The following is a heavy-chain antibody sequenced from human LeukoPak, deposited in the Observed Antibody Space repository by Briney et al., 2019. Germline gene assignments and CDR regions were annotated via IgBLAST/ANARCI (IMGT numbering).Heavy chain of an antibody. J-gene: IGHJ4*02. CDR2: IYYTGST. V-gene: IGHV4-59*12. CDR1: GGSITSYY. CDR3: ARGQATVTTGQYYFDY. D-gene: IGHD4-17*01. Sequence: SETLSLTCNVSGGSITSYYWNWIRRPPGKGLEWIGYIYYTGSTNYNPSLKSRVTISVDTSKNQFSLKLSSVTAADTAVYYCARGQATVTTGQYYFDYWGQGTLVTVSS.